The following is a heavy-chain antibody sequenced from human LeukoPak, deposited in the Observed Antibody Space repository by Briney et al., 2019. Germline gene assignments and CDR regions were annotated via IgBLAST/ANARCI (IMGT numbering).Heavy chain of an antibody. J-gene: IGHJ5*02. CDR2: IHPSGST. CDR1: GDSISSYY. D-gene: IGHD3-22*01. Sequence: SETLSLTCTVSGDSISSYYWSWVRQPAGKGLEWIGRIHPSGSTNYNPSLKSRVTISVDTSKNQFSLKLSSVTAADTAVYYCARGDSSSSNWFDPWGQGTLVTVSS. CDR3: ARGDSSSSNWFDP. V-gene: IGHV4-4*07.